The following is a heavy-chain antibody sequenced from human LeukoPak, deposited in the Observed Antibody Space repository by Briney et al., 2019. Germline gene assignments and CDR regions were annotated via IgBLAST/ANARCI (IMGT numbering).Heavy chain of an antibody. V-gene: IGHV3-74*01. D-gene: IGHD6-19*01. Sequence: GGSLRLSCAAAGLTFSKYWMLWVRQAPGEGLESVSRINTDGTVTTYADSVKGRFTVSRDNADNTMFLQMNSVRDEDTAVYYCATKQWLAPPPDSWGQGTPVTVSS. CDR2: INTDGTVT. CDR1: GLTFSKYW. J-gene: IGHJ4*02. CDR3: ATKQWLAPPPDS.